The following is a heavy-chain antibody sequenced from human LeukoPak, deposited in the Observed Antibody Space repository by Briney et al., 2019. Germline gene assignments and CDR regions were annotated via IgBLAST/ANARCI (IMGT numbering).Heavy chain of an antibody. V-gene: IGHV3-15*01. D-gene: IGHD4-23*01. Sequence: GGSLRLSCAASGFTISNTWMSWVRQTPGRGLEWVAFFRTTTDGGSGAYVERVEGIFTISRDLSLNPLFLQMSSLKIEDTAVYYCVTPLRWELSNDYWGQGTLVTVSS. CDR2: FRTTTDGGSG. CDR3: VTPLRWELSNDY. J-gene: IGHJ4*02. CDR1: GFTISNTW.